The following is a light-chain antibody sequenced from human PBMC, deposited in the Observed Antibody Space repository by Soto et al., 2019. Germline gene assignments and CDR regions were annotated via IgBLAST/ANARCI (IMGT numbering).Light chain of an antibody. CDR2: WAS. CDR3: QQYYITPRT. Sequence: DIVMTQSPDSLAVSLGERATINCKSSQSVLYSSNNKNYLAWYQQKPGQAPKLIISWASTRESGVPDRFSGSGSGTDFSLTISSLQAEDVAVYYCQQYYITPRTFGQGTKVEI. J-gene: IGKJ1*01. CDR1: QSVLYSSNNKNY. V-gene: IGKV4-1*01.